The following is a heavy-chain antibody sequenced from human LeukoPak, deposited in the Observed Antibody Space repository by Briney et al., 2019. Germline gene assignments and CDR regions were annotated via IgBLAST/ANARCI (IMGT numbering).Heavy chain of an antibody. CDR2: ISSSSSYI. Sequence: GGSLRLSCAASGFTFSSYSMNWVRQAPGEGLEWVSSISSSSSYIYYADSVKGRFTISRDNAKNSLYLQMNSLRAEDTAVYYCARSYCSSTSCLRDYWGQGTLVTVSS. D-gene: IGHD2-2*01. CDR1: GFTFSSYS. J-gene: IGHJ4*02. CDR3: ARSYCSSTSCLRDY. V-gene: IGHV3-21*01.